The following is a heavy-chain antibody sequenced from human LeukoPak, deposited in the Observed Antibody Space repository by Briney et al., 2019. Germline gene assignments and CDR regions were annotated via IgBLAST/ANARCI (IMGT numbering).Heavy chain of an antibody. CDR2: IYPGDSDT. D-gene: IGHD3-3*01. CDR1: GYSFTSYW. V-gene: IGHV5-51*01. J-gene: IGHJ4*02. Sequence: GESLKISCKGSGYSFTSYWIGGVRQMPGKGLEWMGIIYPGDSDTRYSPSLQGQVTISVDTSIGTAYLQWSSLKASDTAIYYCARQNDFRLDYWGQGTLVTVSS. CDR3: ARQNDFRLDY.